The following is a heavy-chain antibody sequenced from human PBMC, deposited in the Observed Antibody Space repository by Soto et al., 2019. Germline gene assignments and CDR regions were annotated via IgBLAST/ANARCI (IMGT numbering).Heavy chain of an antibody. Sequence: GGSLRLSCAASGFTFDDYGMSWVRQAPGKGLEWVSGINWNGGSTGYGDSVKGRFTVSRDNAKNTLYLQMNSLRAEDTAVYYCAKDCQYYSDSSGFDYWGEGTLVTVSS. V-gene: IGHV3-20*04. D-gene: IGHD3-22*01. CDR1: GFTFDDYG. CDR3: AKDCQYYSDSSGFDY. J-gene: IGHJ4*02. CDR2: INWNGGST.